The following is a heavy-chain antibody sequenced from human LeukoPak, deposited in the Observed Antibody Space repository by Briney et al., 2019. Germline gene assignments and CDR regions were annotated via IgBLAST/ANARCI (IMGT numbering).Heavy chain of an antibody. CDR3: ARHSSGVFDY. D-gene: IGHD6-25*01. Sequence: PGGSLRLSCAASGFTFSSYGMHWVRQAPGKGLEWVAVISYDGSNKYYADSVKGRFTISRDNSKNTLYLQMNSLRAEDTAVYYCARHSSGVFDYWGQGTLVTVSS. CDR1: GFTFSSYG. CDR2: ISYDGSNK. J-gene: IGHJ4*02. V-gene: IGHV3-30*03.